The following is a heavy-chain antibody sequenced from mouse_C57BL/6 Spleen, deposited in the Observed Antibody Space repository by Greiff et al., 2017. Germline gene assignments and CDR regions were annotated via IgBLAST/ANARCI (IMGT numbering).Heavy chain of an antibody. CDR3: ARGGEYGSYFDY. V-gene: IGHV1-64*01. CDR2: IHPNSGST. CDR1: GYTFTSYW. J-gene: IGHJ2*01. Sequence: VQLQQPGAELVKPGASVKLSCKASGYTFTSYWMHWVKQRPGQGLEWIGMIHPNSGSTNYNQKFKDKATLTADKSSSTAYMQLSSLTSEDSAVYYCARGGEYGSYFDYWGQGTTLTVSS. D-gene: IGHD1-1*01.